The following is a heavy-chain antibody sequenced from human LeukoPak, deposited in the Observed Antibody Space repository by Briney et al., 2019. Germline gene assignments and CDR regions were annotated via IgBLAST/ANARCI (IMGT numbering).Heavy chain of an antibody. CDR3: ARRKILSVSWFDP. CDR2: IIPIFGTA. V-gene: IGHV1-69*05. CDR1: GGTFSSYA. J-gene: IGHJ5*02. D-gene: IGHD2-15*01. Sequence: ASVKVSCTASGGTFSSYAISWVRQAPGQGLEWMGGIIPIFGTANYAQKFQGRVTITTDESASTAYMELSSLRSEDTAVYYCARRKILSVSWFDPWGQGTLVTVSS.